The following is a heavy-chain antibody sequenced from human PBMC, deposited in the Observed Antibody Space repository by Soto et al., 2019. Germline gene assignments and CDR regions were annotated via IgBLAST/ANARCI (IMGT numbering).Heavy chain of an antibody. D-gene: IGHD2-2*01. CDR1: GFTFSRYA. V-gene: IGHV3-30-3*01. CDR2: ISYDGSNK. J-gene: IGHJ3*02. Sequence: GGSLRLSGAAPGFTFSRYAMHWVRQGPGKGLEWVAVISYDGSNKYYAGSVKGRFTISRDNSKNTLYLQMNSLRAEDTAVYYCARDIVVVPAAPAGAFDIWGQGTMVTVSS. CDR3: ARDIVVVPAAPAGAFDI.